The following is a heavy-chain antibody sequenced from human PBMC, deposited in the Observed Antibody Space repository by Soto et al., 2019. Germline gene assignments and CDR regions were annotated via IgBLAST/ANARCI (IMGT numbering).Heavy chain of an antibody. V-gene: IGHV1-8*01. J-gene: IGHJ4*02. CDR3: ARAHCSGGTCYGFDY. D-gene: IGHD2-15*01. CDR1: GYTFTNND. CDR2: MNPISGNT. Sequence: QVQLVQSGAEVKKPGASVKVSCQASGYTFTNNDINWVRQATGQGLEWMGWMNPISGNTGYAQKFQGRVTMTRTTSISTAYMELSSLRSDDTAVYYCARAHCSGGTCYGFDYWGQGTLVTVSS.